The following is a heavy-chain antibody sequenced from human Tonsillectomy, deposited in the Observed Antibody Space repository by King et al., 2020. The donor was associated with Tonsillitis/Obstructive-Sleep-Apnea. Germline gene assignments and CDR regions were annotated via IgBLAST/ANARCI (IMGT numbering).Heavy chain of an antibody. CDR2: IIPKFDTA. CDR3: ARTSLPVNIVATIPEYYYYYYMDV. CDR1: GGTFRSYA. J-gene: IGHJ6*03. V-gene: IGHV1-69*01. D-gene: IGHD5-12*01. Sequence: VQLVESGAEVKKPGSPVKVSCQASGGTFRSYAISWVRQSPGHGLEWMGGIIPKFDTAKYAQKFQGRVVITADESTSTAYMELSSLRSEDTAVYYCARTSLPVNIVATIPEYYYYYYMDVWGKGTTVTVSS.